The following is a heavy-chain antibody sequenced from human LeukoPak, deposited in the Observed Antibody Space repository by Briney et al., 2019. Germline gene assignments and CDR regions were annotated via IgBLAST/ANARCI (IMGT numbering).Heavy chain of an antibody. V-gene: IGHV4-59*01. D-gene: IGHD3-22*01. CDR3: ARVRAGVYYYDSSGRFDY. CDR2: IYYSGST. CDR1: GGSISSYY. Sequence: SETLSLTCTVSGGSISSYYWSWIRQPPGKGLEWIGYIYYSGSTNYNPSLKSRVTISVDTSKTQFSLKLSSVTAADTAVYYCARVRAGVYYYDSSGRFDYWGQGTLVTVSS. J-gene: IGHJ4*02.